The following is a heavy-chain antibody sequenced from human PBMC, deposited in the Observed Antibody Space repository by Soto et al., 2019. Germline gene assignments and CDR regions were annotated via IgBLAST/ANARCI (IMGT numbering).Heavy chain of an antibody. CDR1: GGSFSGYY. D-gene: IGHD6-13*01. V-gene: IGHV4-34*01. Sequence: QVQLQQWGAGLLKPSETLSLTCAVYGGSFSGYYWSWIRQPPGKGLEWLGEINHSGSTHYNPSLKGRVTIPVDTPKNQLSLKLSSVTAADTAVYYCASGMDPISSSWGDYWGQGTLVTVSS. J-gene: IGHJ4*02. CDR2: INHSGST. CDR3: ASGMDPISSSWGDY.